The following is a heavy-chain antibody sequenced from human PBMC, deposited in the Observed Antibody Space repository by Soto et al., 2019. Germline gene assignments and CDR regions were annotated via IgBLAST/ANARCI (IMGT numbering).Heavy chain of an antibody. CDR2: LNPNSGNT. CDR1: GYAFTSYD. V-gene: IGHV1-8*01. J-gene: IGHJ4*02. D-gene: IGHD5-18*01. CDR3: AREKSYGYADY. Sequence: QVQLVQSGAEVKKPGASVKVSCKASGYAFTSYDINWVRQATGQGRAWMGWLNPNSGNTAYAQKFQGRVTMTRNTSRSTAYMELSSLRSEATAVYYCAREKSYGYADYWGQGTLVTVSS.